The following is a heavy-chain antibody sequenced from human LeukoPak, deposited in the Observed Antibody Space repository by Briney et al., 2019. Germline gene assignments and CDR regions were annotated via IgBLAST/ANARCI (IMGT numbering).Heavy chain of an antibody. CDR1: GGSISSSDYF. D-gene: IGHD6-25*01. V-gene: IGHV4-61*02. Sequence: SETLSLTCTASGGSISSSDYFWSWIRQPAGKGLEWIGRINSRGSTNYNPSLKSRVTLSVDTSKNQFSLKLTSVTVVDAAVYYCARYRLGWFDPWGQGTLVTVSS. CDR3: ARYRLGWFDP. J-gene: IGHJ5*02. CDR2: INSRGST.